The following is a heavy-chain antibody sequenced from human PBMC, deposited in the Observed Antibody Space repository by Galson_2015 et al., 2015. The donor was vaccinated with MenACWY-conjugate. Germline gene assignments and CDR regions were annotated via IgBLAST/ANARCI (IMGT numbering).Heavy chain of an antibody. V-gene: IGHV3-74*01. CDR3: IGPSRFDPVQPKYWWFDL. D-gene: IGHD3-10*02. CDR2: INRDGSST. CDR1: GFTFSTYW. Sequence: SLRLSCAASGFTFSTYWMHWVRQAPGKGLVWVSRINRDGSSTAYADSVKGRFTISRDNAKNTLYLQMNSLRAEDTAVYYCIGPSRFDPVQPKYWWFDLWGRGTLVTVSS. J-gene: IGHJ2*01.